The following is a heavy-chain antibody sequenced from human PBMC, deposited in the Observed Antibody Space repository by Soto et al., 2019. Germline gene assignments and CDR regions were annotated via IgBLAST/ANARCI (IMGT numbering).Heavy chain of an antibody. CDR2: IIPIFGTA. D-gene: IGHD1-7*01. CDR3: ARSQVSKLELRYYYHYGMDV. Sequence: SVKVSFKASGGPFSSYAVSWVRQAPAQGLEWMGGIIPIFGTANYAQKFQGRVTITADESTSTAYMELSSLRSEDTAVYYCARSQVSKLELRYYYHYGMDVWGQGTPVTVSS. CDR1: GGPFSSYA. V-gene: IGHV1-69*13. J-gene: IGHJ6*01.